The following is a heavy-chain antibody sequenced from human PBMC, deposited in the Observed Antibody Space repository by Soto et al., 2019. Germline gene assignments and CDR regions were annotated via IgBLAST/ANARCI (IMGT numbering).Heavy chain of an antibody. CDR1: GGTFGSYA. CDR2: IIANNSNT. V-gene: IGHV1-18*01. CDR3: AIPRDIVVVVAATPDDAFDI. Sequence: ASVKVSCKTSGGTFGSYAISWVRQAPGQGLEWMGGIIANNSNTNYAQKLQGRVTMTTDTSTSTAYMELRSLRSDDTAVYYCAIPRDIVVVVAATPDDAFDIWGQGTMVTVSS. J-gene: IGHJ3*02. D-gene: IGHD2-15*01.